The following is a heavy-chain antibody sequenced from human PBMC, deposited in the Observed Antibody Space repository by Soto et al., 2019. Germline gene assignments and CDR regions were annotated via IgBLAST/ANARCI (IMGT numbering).Heavy chain of an antibody. J-gene: IGHJ3*02. V-gene: IGHV1-24*01. D-gene: IGHD3-3*01. CDR2: FDPEDGET. CDR1: GYTLTELS. Sequence: ASVKVSCKVSGYTLTELSMHWVRQAPGKGLEWMGGFDPEDGETIYAQKFQGRVTMTEDTSTDTAYMELSSLRSEDTAVYYCATGRYDFWSGYRRYAFDIWGQGTMVHVSS. CDR3: ATGRYDFWSGYRRYAFDI.